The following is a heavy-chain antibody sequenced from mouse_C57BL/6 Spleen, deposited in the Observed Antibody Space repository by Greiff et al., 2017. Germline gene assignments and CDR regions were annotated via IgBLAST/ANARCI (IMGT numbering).Heavy chain of an antibody. CDR2: IDPYDSYT. V-gene: IGHV1-69*01. D-gene: IGHD2-5*01. CDR3: ARGYYSNYVWFAY. CDR1: GYTFTSYW. J-gene: IGHJ3*01. Sequence: QVQLQQPGAELVMPGASVKLSCKASGYTFTSYWMHWVKQRPGQGLEWIGEIDPYDSYTNYNQKFKGKSTLTVAKSSSTAYMQLSSLTSEDSAVYYCARGYYSNYVWFAYWGQGTLVTVSA.